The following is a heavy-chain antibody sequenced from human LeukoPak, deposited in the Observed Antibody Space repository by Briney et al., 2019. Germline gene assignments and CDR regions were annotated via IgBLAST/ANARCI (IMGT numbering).Heavy chain of an antibody. J-gene: IGHJ3*02. Sequence: SETLSLTCAVSGGSISSGGYSWRWIRQPPGKGLEWIGYIYHSGSTYYNPSLKSRVTISVDRSKNQFSLKLSSVTAADTAVYYCARSQQWLGYDAFDIWGQGTMVTVSS. CDR2: IYHSGST. CDR1: GGSISSGGYS. V-gene: IGHV4-30-2*01. CDR3: ARSQQWLGYDAFDI. D-gene: IGHD6-19*01.